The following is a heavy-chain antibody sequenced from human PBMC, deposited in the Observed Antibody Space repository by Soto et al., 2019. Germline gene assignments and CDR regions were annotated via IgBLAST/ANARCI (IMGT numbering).Heavy chain of an antibody. V-gene: IGHV4-59*01. Sequence: SETLSLTCTVSGGSISSYYWSWIRQPPGKGLEWIGYIYYSGSTNYNPSLKSRVTISVDTSKNQFSLKLSSVTAADTAVYYCARDLNCSGGSCYNPSDAFDIWGQGTMVTVSS. CDR1: GGSISSYY. CDR2: IYYSGST. J-gene: IGHJ3*02. D-gene: IGHD2-15*01. CDR3: ARDLNCSGGSCYNPSDAFDI.